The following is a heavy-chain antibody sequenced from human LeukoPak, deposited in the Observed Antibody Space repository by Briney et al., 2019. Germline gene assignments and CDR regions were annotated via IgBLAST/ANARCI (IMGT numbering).Heavy chain of an antibody. D-gene: IGHD1-26*01. J-gene: IGHJ3*02. V-gene: IGHV3-48*01. Sequence: GGSLRLSCAASGFTFSSYSMNWVRQAPGKGLEWVSYISSSSSTIYYADSVKGRFTISRDNAKNSLYLQMNSLRAEDTAVYYCARVGGGSPYAFDIWGQGTMVTVSS. CDR1: GFTFSSYS. CDR2: ISSSSSTI. CDR3: ARVGGGSPYAFDI.